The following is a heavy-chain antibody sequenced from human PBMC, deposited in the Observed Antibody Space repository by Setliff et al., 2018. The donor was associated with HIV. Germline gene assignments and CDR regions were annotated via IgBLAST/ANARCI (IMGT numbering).Heavy chain of an antibody. CDR3: ARLSDTAMASFDS. CDR2: FYKSGST. V-gene: IGHV4-61*01. D-gene: IGHD5-18*01. Sequence: PSETLSLTCSVSGAPVSSGRYYWGWIRQPPGKGLEWIGYFYKSGSTNSGPSFKSRVSMSGDTSKNQLSLKVTSVTAADTAVYYCARLSDTAMASFDSWDQGTLVTVSS. J-gene: IGHJ4*02. CDR1: GAPVSSGRYY.